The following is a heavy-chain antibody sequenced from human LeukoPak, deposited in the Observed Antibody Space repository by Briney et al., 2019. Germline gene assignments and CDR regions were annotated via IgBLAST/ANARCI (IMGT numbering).Heavy chain of an antibody. J-gene: IGHJ4*02. V-gene: IGHV4-39*07. CDR1: GGSISSSSYY. CDR2: IYYSGST. Sequence: KTSETLSLTCTVSGGSISSSSYYWGWIRQPPGKGLEWIGSIYYSGSTYYNPSLKSRVTISVDTSKNQFSLKLSSVTAADTAVYYCARGPSGWYYFDYWGQGTLVTVSS. CDR3: ARGPSGWYYFDY. D-gene: IGHD6-19*01.